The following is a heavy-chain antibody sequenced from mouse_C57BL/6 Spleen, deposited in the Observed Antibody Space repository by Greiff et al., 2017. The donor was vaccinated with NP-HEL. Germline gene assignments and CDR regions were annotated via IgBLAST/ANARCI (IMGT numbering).Heavy chain of an antibody. J-gene: IGHJ4*01. D-gene: IGHD1-1*01. Sequence: QVQLQQSGAELVKPFARVYPSCKPSVYTFTSYWMHWVKQRPGQGLEWIGMIHPNSGSTNYNEKFKSKATLTVDKSSSTAYMQLSSLTSEDSAVYYCARSSHYYGSSYAMDYWGQGTSVTVSS. CDR1: VYTFTSYW. CDR2: IHPNSGST. V-gene: IGHV1-64*01. CDR3: ARSSHYYGSSYAMDY.